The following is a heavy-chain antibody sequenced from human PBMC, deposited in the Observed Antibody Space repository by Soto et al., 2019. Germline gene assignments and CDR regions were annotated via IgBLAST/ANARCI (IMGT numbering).Heavy chain of an antibody. CDR3: GRGTADGSGSYYIDY. Sequence: EVQLEESGGGLVQPGGSLRLSCATSGFSFSDYDMHWVRQAPGKGLQWVSAVGTEGDTYYPDFVKGRFTVSRDNGKKSLFLDMKTLRAGDTAIYYCGRGTADGSGSYYIDYWGQGTLVTVSS. V-gene: IGHV3-13*01. CDR1: GFSFSDYD. CDR2: VGTEGDT. D-gene: IGHD3-10*01. J-gene: IGHJ4*02.